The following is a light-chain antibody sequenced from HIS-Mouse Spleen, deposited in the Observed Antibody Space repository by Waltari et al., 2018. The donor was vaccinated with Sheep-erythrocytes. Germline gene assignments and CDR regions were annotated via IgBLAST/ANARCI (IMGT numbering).Light chain of an antibody. Sequence: DIQMTQSPSSLSASVGDRVTITCRASQSISSYLNWYQQKPGKAPKLLIYAASSLQSGFPSRFSGSGSGTDFTLTTSSLQPEDFETYYCQQSYSTPPVTLGGETKVEIK. CDR2: AAS. J-gene: IGKJ4*01. CDR1: QSISSY. V-gene: IGKV1-39*01. CDR3: QQSYSTPPVT.